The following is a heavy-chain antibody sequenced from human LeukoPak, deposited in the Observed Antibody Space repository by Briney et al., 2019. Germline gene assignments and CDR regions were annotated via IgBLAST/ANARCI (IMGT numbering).Heavy chain of an antibody. CDR1: GYMFTGYY. J-gene: IGHJ6*03. CDR2: INPNSGGT. D-gene: IGHD6-19*01. CDR3: ATVVAVTGTPVYYMDV. V-gene: IGHV1-2*02. Sequence: ASVKDSCKASGYMFTGYYMHWVRQAPGQGLQWMGWINPNSGGTNYAQKFQGRVTMTRDTSISTAYMDLNRLRSDDTAVYYCATVVAVTGTPVYYMDVWSKGTTVTVSS.